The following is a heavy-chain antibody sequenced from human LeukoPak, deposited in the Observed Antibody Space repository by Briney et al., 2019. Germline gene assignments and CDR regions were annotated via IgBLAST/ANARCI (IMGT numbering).Heavy chain of an antibody. CDR2: INHSGST. Sequence: SETLSLTCAVYGVSFSGYYWSWIRQPPGKGLEWIGEINHSGSTNYNPSLKSRVTISVDTSKNQFSLKLSSVTAADTAVYYCARGYCSGGSCYHFDYWGQGTLVTVSS. J-gene: IGHJ4*02. D-gene: IGHD2-15*01. V-gene: IGHV4-34*01. CDR1: GVSFSGYY. CDR3: ARGYCSGGSCYHFDY.